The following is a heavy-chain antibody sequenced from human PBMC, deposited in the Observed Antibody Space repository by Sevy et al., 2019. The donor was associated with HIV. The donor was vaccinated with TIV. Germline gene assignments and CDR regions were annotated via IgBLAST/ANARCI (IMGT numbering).Heavy chain of an antibody. V-gene: IGHV3-9*01. CDR3: AKVSSVAWFSDYYGMDV. CDR1: GFTFDDYA. D-gene: IGHD3-10*01. Sequence: GGYLRLSCAASGFTFDDYAMHWVRQAPGKGLEWVSGISWNSGSIGYADSVKGRFTISRDNAKNSLYLQMNSLRAEDTALYYCAKVSSVAWFSDYYGMDVWGQGTTVTVSS. CDR2: ISWNSGSI. J-gene: IGHJ6*02.